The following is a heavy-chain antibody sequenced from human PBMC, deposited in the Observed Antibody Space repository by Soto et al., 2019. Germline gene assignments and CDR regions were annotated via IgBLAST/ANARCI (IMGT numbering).Heavy chain of an antibody. CDR1: GYTFTGYY. D-gene: IGHD5-12*01. CDR2: INPNSGGT. Sequence: GASVKVSCKASGYTFTGYYMHWVRQAPGQGLEWMGWINPNSGGTNYAQKFQGWVTMTRDTSISTAYMELSRLRSDDTAVYYCARARVYSGYDWGGDAFDFWGQGTMVTVSS. CDR3: ARARVYSGYDWGGDAFDF. J-gene: IGHJ3*01. V-gene: IGHV1-2*04.